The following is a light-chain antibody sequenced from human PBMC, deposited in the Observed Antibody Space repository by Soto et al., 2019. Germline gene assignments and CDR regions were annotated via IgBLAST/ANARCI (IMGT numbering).Light chain of an antibody. V-gene: IGKV1-8*01. CDR1: QGISSY. CDR3: QQYYSYPRT. CDR2: AAS. Sequence: AIRMTQSPSSFSASTGDRVTITCRASQGISSYLAWYQQKPGQAPKLLIYAASTLQSGVPSRFSGSGSGTDFTLSLSCLQSEDFATYYCQQYYSYPRTFGQGTKVEI. J-gene: IGKJ1*01.